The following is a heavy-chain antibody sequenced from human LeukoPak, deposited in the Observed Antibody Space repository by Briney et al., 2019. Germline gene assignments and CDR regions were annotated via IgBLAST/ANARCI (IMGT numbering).Heavy chain of an antibody. V-gene: IGHV4-61*02. J-gene: IGHJ4*02. CDR3: ARGPPYSSGWHWGHPFDY. Sequence: PSETLSLTCTVSGVSISSGSYYWSWIRQPAGRGLEWIGRIYTSGSTNYNPSLKSRVTISVDKSKNQFSLKLSSVTAADTAVYYCARGPPYSSGWHWGHPFDYWGQGTLVTVSS. CDR2: IYTSGST. CDR1: GVSISSGSYY. D-gene: IGHD6-19*01.